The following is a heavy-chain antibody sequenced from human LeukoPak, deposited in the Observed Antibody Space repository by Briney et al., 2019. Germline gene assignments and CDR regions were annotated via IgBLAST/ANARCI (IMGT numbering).Heavy chain of an antibody. V-gene: IGHV3-53*01. CDR3: ARGLFLSGYLDAFDI. Sequence: QTGGSLRLSCAAFGFTVNTNYMTWVRQAPGKGLEWVSLIYSDGRTYYADSVKGRCTISRDNSKNTLYLQMNSLRVEDTAVYYCARGLFLSGYLDAFDIWGQGTVVTVSS. CDR2: IYSDGRT. CDR1: GFTVNTNY. D-gene: IGHD3-22*01. J-gene: IGHJ3*02.